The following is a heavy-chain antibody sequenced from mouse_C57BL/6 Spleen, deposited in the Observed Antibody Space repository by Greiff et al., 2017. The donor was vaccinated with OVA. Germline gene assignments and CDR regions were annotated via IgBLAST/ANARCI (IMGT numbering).Heavy chain of an antibody. J-gene: IGHJ3*01. CDR3: TRTGALGFAY. CDR2: IDPETGGT. V-gene: IGHV1-15*01. CDR1: GYTFTDYE. Sequence: QVQLKQSGAELVRPGASVTLSCKASGYTFTDYEMHWVKQTPVHGLEWIGAIDPETGGTAYNQKFKGKAILTADKSSSTAYMELRSLTSEDSAVYYCTRTGALGFAYWGQGTLVTVSA.